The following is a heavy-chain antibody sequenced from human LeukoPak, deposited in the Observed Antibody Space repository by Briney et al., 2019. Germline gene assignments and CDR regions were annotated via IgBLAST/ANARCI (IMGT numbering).Heavy chain of an antibody. J-gene: IGHJ5*02. CDR2: IKQDGSEK. Sequence: GGSLRLSCAASGFTFNSYWMTWVRQAPGRGLEWVANIKQDGSEKYYVDSVEGRFTISRDNAKNSLYLQMNSLRDEDTAVYYCARSRNWLPFDPWGQGTLVTVSS. D-gene: IGHD3-9*01. CDR1: GFTFNSYW. V-gene: IGHV3-7*01. CDR3: ARSRNWLPFDP.